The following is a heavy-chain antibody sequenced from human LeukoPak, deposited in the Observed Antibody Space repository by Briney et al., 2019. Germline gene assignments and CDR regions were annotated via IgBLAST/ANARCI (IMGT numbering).Heavy chain of an antibody. CDR2: ISVSGNT. CDR1: GFTLSSYA. CDR3: AKVLVGTTCFEY. V-gene: IGHV3-23*01. J-gene: IGHJ4*02. Sequence: GGSLRLSCAASGFTLSSYAMSWVRQAPGKGLEWVSAISVSGNTYHADSVKGRFTISRDSSKNTLYLQMNSLRAEDTAVYYCAKVLVGTTCFEYWGQGTLVTVSS. D-gene: IGHD1-7*01.